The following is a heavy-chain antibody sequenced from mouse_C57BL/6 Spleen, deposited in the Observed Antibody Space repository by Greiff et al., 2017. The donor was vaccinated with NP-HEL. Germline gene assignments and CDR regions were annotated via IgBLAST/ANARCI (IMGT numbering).Heavy chain of an antibody. CDR2: ISSGSSTI. CDR1: GFTFSDYG. D-gene: IGHD6-1*01. CDR3: ARYPSYAMDY. Sequence: DVMLVESGGGLVKPGGSLKLSCAASGFTFSDYGMHWVRQAPEKGLEWVAYISSGSSTIYYADTVKGRVTISRDNAKNTLFLQMTSLRSEDTAMYYCARYPSYAMDYWGQGTSVTVSS. V-gene: IGHV5-17*01. J-gene: IGHJ4*01.